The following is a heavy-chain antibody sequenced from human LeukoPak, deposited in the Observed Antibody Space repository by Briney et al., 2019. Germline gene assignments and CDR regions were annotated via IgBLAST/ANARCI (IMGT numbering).Heavy chain of an antibody. Sequence: PGGSLRLSCAASGFTFSSYGMHWVCQAPGKGLEWVAFIRYDGSNKYYADSVKGRFTISRDNSKNTLYLQMNSLRAEDTAVYYCAKGAGSGWYGHFDYWGQGTLVTVPS. J-gene: IGHJ4*02. CDR2: IRYDGSNK. CDR3: AKGAGSGWYGHFDY. V-gene: IGHV3-30*02. D-gene: IGHD6-19*01. CDR1: GFTFSSYG.